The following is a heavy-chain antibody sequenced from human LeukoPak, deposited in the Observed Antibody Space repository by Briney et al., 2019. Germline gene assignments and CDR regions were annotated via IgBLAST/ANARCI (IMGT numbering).Heavy chain of an antibody. Sequence: GASVKVSCKASGYTFTGYYMHWVRQAPGQGLEWMGRINPNSGGTNYAQKFQGRVTMTRDTSISTAYMELSRLRSDDTAVYYCARGLWFGDSQANDAFDIWGQGTMVTVSS. D-gene: IGHD3-10*01. CDR1: GYTFTGYY. CDR2: INPNSGGT. J-gene: IGHJ3*02. CDR3: ARGLWFGDSQANDAFDI. V-gene: IGHV1-2*06.